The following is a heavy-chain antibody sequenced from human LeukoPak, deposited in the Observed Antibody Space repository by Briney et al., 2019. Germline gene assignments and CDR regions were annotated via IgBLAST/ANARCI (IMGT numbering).Heavy chain of an antibody. Sequence: ASVKVSCKVSGNTLTELSLHWVRQAPGKGLEWMGGFDPETVETIYAQKFQGRITMTEDTSADTAYMELINLRSEDTAVYYCTALPFRGVRGNYYYYYMDVWGKGTTVTVSS. CDR1: GNTLTELS. J-gene: IGHJ6*03. D-gene: IGHD3-10*02. V-gene: IGHV1-24*01. CDR2: FDPETVET. CDR3: TALPFRGVRGNYYYYYMDV.